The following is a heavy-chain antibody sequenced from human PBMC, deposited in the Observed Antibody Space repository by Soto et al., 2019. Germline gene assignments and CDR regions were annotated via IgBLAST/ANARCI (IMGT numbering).Heavy chain of an antibody. Sequence: ESGGGVVRPGGSLRLSCAASGFTFDDYGMSWVRQAPGKGLEWVSGINWNGGSTGYADSVKGRFTISRDNAKNSLYLQMNSLRAEDTALYHCARTYGGYDNDAFDIWGQGTMVTVSS. D-gene: IGHD5-12*01. J-gene: IGHJ3*02. CDR2: INWNGGST. CDR1: GFTFDDYG. CDR3: ARTYGGYDNDAFDI. V-gene: IGHV3-20*01.